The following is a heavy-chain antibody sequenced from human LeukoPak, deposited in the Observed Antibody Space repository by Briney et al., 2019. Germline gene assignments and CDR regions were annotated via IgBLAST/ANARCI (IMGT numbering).Heavy chain of an antibody. Sequence: PSETLSLTCTVSGGSISSYYWSWIRQPPGKGLEWIGYIYYSGSTSYNPSLKSRVTISVDTSKNQFSLKLSSVTAADTAVYYCARLVDTAMAFDYWGQGTLVTVSS. J-gene: IGHJ4*02. CDR3: ARLVDTAMAFDY. D-gene: IGHD5-18*01. CDR2: IYYSGST. CDR1: GGSISSYY. V-gene: IGHV4-59*01.